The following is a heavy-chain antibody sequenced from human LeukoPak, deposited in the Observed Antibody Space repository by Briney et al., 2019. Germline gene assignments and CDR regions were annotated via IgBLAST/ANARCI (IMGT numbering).Heavy chain of an antibody. CDR1: GFTVSSNY. V-gene: IGHV3-66*01. J-gene: IGHJ4*02. Sequence: GGSLRLSCAASGFTVSSNYMSWVRRAPGKGLEWVSVIYSGGSTYHADSVKGRFTISRDNSKNTLYLQMNSLRAEDTAVYYCARGIAVAGNLGTFDYWGQGTLVTVSS. CDR2: IYSGGST. D-gene: IGHD6-19*01. CDR3: ARGIAVAGNLGTFDY.